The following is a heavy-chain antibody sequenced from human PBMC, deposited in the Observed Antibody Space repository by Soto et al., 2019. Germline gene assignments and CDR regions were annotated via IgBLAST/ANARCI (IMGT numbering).Heavy chain of an antibody. CDR2: ISDTRSSH. D-gene: IGHD2-2*01. Sequence: GGSLRLSCVGSGFTFSSYGMHWVRQAPGKGLECVAVISDTRSSHYYAASVEGRFTISRENSKNTLSLHMDRLRVEDTAVYYCAKDRGGDCPDNSCYFGADYWGQGTPVTV. CDR3: AKDRGGDCPDNSCYFGADY. CDR1: GFTFSSYG. V-gene: IGHV3-30*18. J-gene: IGHJ4*02.